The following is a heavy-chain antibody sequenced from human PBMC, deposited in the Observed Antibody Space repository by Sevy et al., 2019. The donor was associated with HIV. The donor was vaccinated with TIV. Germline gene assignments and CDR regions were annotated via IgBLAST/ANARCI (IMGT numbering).Heavy chain of an antibody. CDR2: FSFGCGRI. Sequence: GGSLRLSCAASGFTFAKYSMSWVRQAPGKGLEWVSTFSFGCGRINYADSVKDRFTISRDDSKNTLFLQMNSLRAEHTATYFCAREGCTQPHDYWGQGTLVTVSS. CDR1: GFTFAKYS. CDR3: AREGCTQPHDY. D-gene: IGHD2-8*01. J-gene: IGHJ4*02. V-gene: IGHV3-23*01.